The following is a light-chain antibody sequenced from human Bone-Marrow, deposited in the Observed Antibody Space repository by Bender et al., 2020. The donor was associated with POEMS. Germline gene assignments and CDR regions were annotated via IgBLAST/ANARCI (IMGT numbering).Light chain of an antibody. CDR1: SSNIGAHA. J-gene: IGLJ3*02. Sequence: QSVLTQPPSASGTPGQRVTISCSGGSSNIGAHAVNWYQHLPGTAPQIHSYSSHRRPSEVHDRFSGSRSATAASLAIRELQSEDESDYYCAVWEDSLNGWVFGGGTKLTVL. V-gene: IGLV1-44*01. CDR3: AVWEDSLNGWV. CDR2: SSH.